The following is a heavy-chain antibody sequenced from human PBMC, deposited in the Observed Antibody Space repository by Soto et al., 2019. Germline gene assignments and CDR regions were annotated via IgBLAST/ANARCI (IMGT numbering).Heavy chain of an antibody. CDR3: AKGIGVSRRDGMDV. CDR2: ISGSGGTT. J-gene: IGHJ6*02. V-gene: IGHV3-23*01. Sequence: GGSLRLSCAASGFTFSSYAMSWVRQAPGKGLEWVSAISGSGGTTYYADSVKGRFTIPRDNSKDTLSLQMNSLRADDTAVYYCAKGIGVSRRDGMDVWGQGT. CDR1: GFTFSSYA. D-gene: IGHD2-8*01.